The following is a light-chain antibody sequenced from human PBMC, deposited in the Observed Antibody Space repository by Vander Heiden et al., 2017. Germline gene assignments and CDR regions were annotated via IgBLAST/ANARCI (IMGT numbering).Light chain of an antibody. CDR1: QSVSSN. CDR3: QQYNNWPPWT. V-gene: IGKV3-15*01. CDR2: GAS. J-gene: IGKJ1*01. Sequence: SQSVSSNLAWYQQKPGQAPRLLIYGASTRATGIPARFSGSGSGTEFTLTISSLQSEDFAVYYCQQYNNWPPWTFGQGTKVEI.